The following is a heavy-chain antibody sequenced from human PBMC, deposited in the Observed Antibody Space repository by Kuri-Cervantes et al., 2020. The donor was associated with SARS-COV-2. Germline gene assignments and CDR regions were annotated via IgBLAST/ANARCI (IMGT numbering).Heavy chain of an antibody. D-gene: IGHD1-7*01. CDR2: ISYDGSNK. J-gene: IGHJ6*02. V-gene: IGHV3-30*19. CDR3: ARDPTGTTNYYGMDV. CDR1: GFTFSSYG. Sequence: GGSLRLSCAASGFTFSSYGMHWVRQAPGKGLEWVAVISYDGSNKYYADSVKGRFTISRDNSKNTLYLQMNSLRAEDTAVYYCARDPTGTTNYYGMDVWGQGTTVTVSS.